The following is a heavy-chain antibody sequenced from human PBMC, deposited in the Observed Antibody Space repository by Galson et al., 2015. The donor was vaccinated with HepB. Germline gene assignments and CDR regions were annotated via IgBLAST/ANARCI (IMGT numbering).Heavy chain of an antibody. CDR3: AKEARPVVSAMDV. Sequence: SLRLSCAASGFTFSSYGMHWVRQAPGKGLEWVAVISNDGSNKYYGDSVKGRFTISRDNSKNTLYVQMNSLRAEDTAVYYCAKEARPVVSAMDVWGQGTTVSVSS. V-gene: IGHV3-30*18. D-gene: IGHD4-23*01. J-gene: IGHJ6*02. CDR2: ISNDGSNK. CDR1: GFTFSSYG.